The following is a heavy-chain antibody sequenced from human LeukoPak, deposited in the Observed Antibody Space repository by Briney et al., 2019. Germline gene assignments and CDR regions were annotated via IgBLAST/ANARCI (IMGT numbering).Heavy chain of an antibody. D-gene: IGHD2-2*02. J-gene: IGHJ6*02. CDR3: AREYCSSTSCYKNYYYYGMDV. CDR1: GYTFTSYG. CDR2: ISAYNGST. V-gene: IGHV1-18*01. Sequence: ASVKVSCKASGYTFTSYGISWVRQAPGQGLEWMGWISAYNGSTNYAQKLQGRVTMTTDTSTSTAYMELRSLRSDDTAVYYCAREYCSSTSCYKNYYYYGMDVWGQGTTVTVSS.